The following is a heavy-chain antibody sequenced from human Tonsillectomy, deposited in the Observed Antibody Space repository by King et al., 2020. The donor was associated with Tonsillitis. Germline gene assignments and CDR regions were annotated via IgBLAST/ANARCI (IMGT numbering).Heavy chain of an antibody. CDR1: GYTFTNYY. D-gene: IGHD1-26*01. J-gene: IGHJ4*02. Sequence: QLVQSGAEVKKPGASVEISCKASGYTFTNYYMHWVRQAPGQGLEWMGIIHPGDGVTTYAQNFQGRVTVTRDTSTSTIYMELSSLRSEDTAVYYCAREVGSTDYWGQGTVVTVSS. CDR2: IHPGDGVT. CDR3: AREVGSTDY. V-gene: IGHV1-46*01.